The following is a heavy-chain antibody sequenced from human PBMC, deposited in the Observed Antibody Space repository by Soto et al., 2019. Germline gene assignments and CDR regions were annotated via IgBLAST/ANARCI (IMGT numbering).Heavy chain of an antibody. J-gene: IGHJ4*02. CDR3: ARPRHCSGGSCYSTRILFDY. CDR2: INHRGSI. CDR1: GGSLSDYF. Sequence: PSETLSLTCVVSGGSLSDYFWSWIRQPPGMALEWIGEINHRGSINYNPSLKSRVTMSVDTSKNQFSLKLSSVTAADTAVYYCARPRHCSGGSCYSTRILFDYWGQGTLVTVSS. D-gene: IGHD2-15*01. V-gene: IGHV4-34*01.